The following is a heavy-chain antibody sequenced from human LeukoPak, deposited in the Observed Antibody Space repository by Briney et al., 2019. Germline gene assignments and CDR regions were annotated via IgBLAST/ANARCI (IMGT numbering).Heavy chain of an antibody. V-gene: IGHV4-59*01. D-gene: IGHD3-22*01. Sequence: SETLSLTCTVSGVSISSYYWSWIRQPPGKGLEWIGYIYYSGSTNYNPSLKSRVTISVDTSKNQFSLKLSSVTAADTAVYYCARVRRRYDSPSSPFDPWGQGTLVTVSS. CDR2: IYYSGST. CDR1: GVSISSYY. J-gene: IGHJ5*02. CDR3: ARVRRRYDSPSSPFDP.